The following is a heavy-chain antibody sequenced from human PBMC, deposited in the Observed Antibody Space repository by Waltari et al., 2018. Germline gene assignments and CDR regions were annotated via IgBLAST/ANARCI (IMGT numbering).Heavy chain of an antibody. J-gene: IGHJ6*02. CDR2: IKSKTDGGTT. Sequence: EVQLVESGGGLVKPGGSLRLSCAASGFTFSNAWMSWVRQAPGQGLEWVGRIKSKTDGGTTDYAAPVKGRFTISRDDSKNKLYLQMNSPKTEDTAVYYCTTDSLRFLEWLLRNYYYYGMDVWGQGTTVTVSS. CDR3: TTDSLRFLEWLLRNYYYYGMDV. V-gene: IGHV3-15*01. D-gene: IGHD3-3*01. CDR1: GFTFSNAW.